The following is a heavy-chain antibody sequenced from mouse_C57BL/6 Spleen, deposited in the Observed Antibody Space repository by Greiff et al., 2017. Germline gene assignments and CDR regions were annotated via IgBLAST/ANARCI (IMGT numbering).Heavy chain of an antibody. CDR2: IYPGDGDT. V-gene: IGHV1-82*01. CDR1: GYAFSSSW. D-gene: IGHD1-1*01. J-gene: IGHJ2*01. Sequence: VKLQQSGPELVQPGASVQISCKASGYAFSSSWMNLVKPRPGKGLEWIGRIYPGDGDTNYNGKFKGKATLTADKSSSTAYMQLSSLTSEDSAVYFCARPYGSSHYFDYWGQGTTLTVSS. CDR3: ARPYGSSHYFDY.